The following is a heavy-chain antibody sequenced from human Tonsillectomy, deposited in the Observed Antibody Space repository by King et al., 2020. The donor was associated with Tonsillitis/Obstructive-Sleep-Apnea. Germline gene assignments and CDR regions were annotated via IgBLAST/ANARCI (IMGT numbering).Heavy chain of an antibody. CDR1: GGSISSYY. D-gene: IGHD2/OR15-2a*01. J-gene: IGHJ3*02. CDR3: ARMEYRAGNAFDI. Sequence: QLQESGPGLVKPSETLSLTCTVSGGSISSYYWSWIRQPPGKGLEWIGYIYYSGSTNYNPSLKSRVTISVDMSKNQFSLKLSSVTAADTAVYYCARMEYRAGNAFDIWGQGTMVTVSS. CDR2: IYYSGST. V-gene: IGHV4-59*01.